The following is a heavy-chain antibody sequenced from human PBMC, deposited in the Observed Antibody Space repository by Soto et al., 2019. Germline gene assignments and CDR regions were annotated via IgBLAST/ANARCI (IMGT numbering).Heavy chain of an antibody. CDR1: GFTFSSYG. Sequence: QVQLVESGGGVVQPGRSLRLSCAASGFTFSSYGMHWVRQAPGKGLEWVAVISYDGSNKYYVDSVKGRFTISRDKSKNTLYLQMKSLRAEDTAVYYCAKSGSGPVAWGWFDPWGQGTLVTVSS. V-gene: IGHV3-30*18. CDR2: ISYDGSNK. D-gene: IGHD3-10*01. CDR3: AKSGSGPVAWGWFDP. J-gene: IGHJ5*02.